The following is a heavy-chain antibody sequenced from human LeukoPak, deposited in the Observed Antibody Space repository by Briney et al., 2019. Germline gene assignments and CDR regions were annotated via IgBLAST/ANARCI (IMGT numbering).Heavy chain of an antibody. Sequence: GGSLRLSCAVSGFSFSSYWMNWVRQAPGKGLEWVSYISSSSTIYYSDSVKGRFTISRDNAQNSLYLQMNSLRAEDTAVYYCARDYFDYWGQGTLVTVSS. CDR3: ARDYFDY. CDR1: GFSFSSYW. V-gene: IGHV3-48*01. CDR2: ISSSSTI. J-gene: IGHJ4*02.